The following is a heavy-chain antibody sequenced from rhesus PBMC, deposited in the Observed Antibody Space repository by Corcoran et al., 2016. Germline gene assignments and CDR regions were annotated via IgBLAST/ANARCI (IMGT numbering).Heavy chain of an antibody. CDR2: IYSDDDK. Sequence: QVTLKESGPALVTPTQTLTLTCTFSGFSISTRGMGVVWIRQPPGKALEWLALIYSDDDKYYSTSLKSSLTSSKDTSKNQVVLTMTNMDPVDTATYYCARRPTDDYGYYYTYYFDYWGQGVLVTVSS. CDR3: ARRPTDDYGYYYTYYFDY. J-gene: IGHJ4*01. D-gene: IGHD3-9*01. V-gene: IGHV2-174*01. CDR1: GFSISTRGMG.